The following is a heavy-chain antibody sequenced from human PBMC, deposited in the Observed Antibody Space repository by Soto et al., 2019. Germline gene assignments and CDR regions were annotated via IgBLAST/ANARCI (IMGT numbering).Heavy chain of an antibody. D-gene: IGHD2-2*01. CDR1: GFTSNNYG. Sequence: PGGSLRLSCVVSGFTSNNYGINWVRQAPGKGLEWVSTVSTSDYTYYSDAVKGRVTISRDNAKNTVSLQMNTLRAEDTDVYYCAREDSIIIPAVSDFWGQGTLVTVSS. CDR3: AREDSIIIPAVSDF. CDR2: VSTSDYT. J-gene: IGHJ4*02. V-gene: IGHV3-21*04.